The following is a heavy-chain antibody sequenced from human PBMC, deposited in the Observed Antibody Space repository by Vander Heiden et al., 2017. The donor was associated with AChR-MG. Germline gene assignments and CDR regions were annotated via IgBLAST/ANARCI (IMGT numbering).Heavy chain of an antibody. CDR2: IRGSGGTK. Sequence: EVQLLESGGGLVQPGGSLRLSCVASGFTFSIYGMSWVRQGPGKGLEWVSSIRGSGGTKQYADSVMGRFTISRDNSKNTLFLQMNSLRAEDTAVYYCGRDPKGDYIGTFDMWGHVTKVNISS. V-gene: IGHV3-23*01. J-gene: IGHJ3*02. D-gene: IGHD4-17*01. CDR1: GFTFSIYG. CDR3: GRDPKGDYIGTFDM.